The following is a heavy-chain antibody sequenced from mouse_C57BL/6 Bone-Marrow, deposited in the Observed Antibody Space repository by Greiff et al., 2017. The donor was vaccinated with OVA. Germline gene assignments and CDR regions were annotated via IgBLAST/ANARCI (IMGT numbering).Heavy chain of an antibody. CDR3: ARRGNYGSSYGYFDV. V-gene: IGHV5-15*01. CDR1: GFTFSDYG. Sequence: EVKLMESGGGLVQPGGSLKLSCAASGFTFSDYGMAWVRQAPRKGPEWVAFISNLAYSIYYADTVTGRFTISRENAKNTLYLEMSSLRSEDTAMYYCARRGNYGSSYGYFDVWGTGTTVTVSS. D-gene: IGHD1-1*01. J-gene: IGHJ1*03. CDR2: ISNLAYSI.